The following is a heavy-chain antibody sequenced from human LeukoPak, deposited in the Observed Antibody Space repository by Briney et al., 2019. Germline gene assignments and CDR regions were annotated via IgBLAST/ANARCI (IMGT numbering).Heavy chain of an antibody. CDR2: IIPIFGTA. Sequence: SVKISCKASGGTFSSYAISWVRQAPGQGLEWMGGIIPIFGTANYAQKFQGRVTITTDESTSTAYMELSSLRSEDTAVYYCASGYYDSSGSPYFQHWGQGTLVTVSS. V-gene: IGHV1-69*05. CDR1: GGTFSSYA. CDR3: ASGYYDSSGSPYFQH. J-gene: IGHJ1*01. D-gene: IGHD3-22*01.